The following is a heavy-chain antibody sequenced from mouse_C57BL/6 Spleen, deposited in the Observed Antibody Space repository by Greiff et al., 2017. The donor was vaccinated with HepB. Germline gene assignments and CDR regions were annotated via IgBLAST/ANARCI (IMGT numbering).Heavy chain of an antibody. D-gene: IGHD1-1*01. V-gene: IGHV1-50*01. Sequence: QVQLKQPGAELVKPGASVKLSCKASGYTFTSYWMQWVKQRPGQGLEWIGEIDPSDSYTNYNQKFKGKATLTVDTSSSTAYMQLSSLTSEDSAVYYCARGGYGSRFAYWGQGTLVTVSA. CDR3: ARGGYGSRFAY. J-gene: IGHJ3*01. CDR1: GYTFTSYW. CDR2: IDPSDSYT.